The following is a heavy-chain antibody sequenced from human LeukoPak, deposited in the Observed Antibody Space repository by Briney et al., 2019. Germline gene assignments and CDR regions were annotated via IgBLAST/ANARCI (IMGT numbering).Heavy chain of an antibody. Sequence: GGFLRLSCAASGFTFSSYALSWVRQAPGKGLEWVSAISGSGGSTYYADSVKGRFTISRDNSKNTLYLQMNSLRAEDTAVYYCAKFWDDALEDVTFDYWGQGTLVTVSS. CDR3: AKFWDDALEDVTFDY. J-gene: IGHJ4*02. CDR2: ISGSGGST. V-gene: IGHV3-23*01. CDR1: GFTFSSYA. D-gene: IGHD1-1*01.